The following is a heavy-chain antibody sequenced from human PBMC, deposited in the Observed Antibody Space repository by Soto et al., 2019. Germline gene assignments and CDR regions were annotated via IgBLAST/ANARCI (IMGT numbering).Heavy chain of an antibody. CDR1: RGSVNSGNYY. CDR2: FYSSGST. CDR3: ARDLGINAPHHNSIDV. V-gene: IGHV4-61*01. Sequence: SETLALTCTVSRGSVNSGNYYWNWIRQPPGKGLEWIGYFYSSGSTNYNPSLKSRVTISVDTSKRQFSLKLSSVTAADTAVYYCARDLGINAPHHNSIDVWGQATTVTVSS. D-gene: IGHD1-1*01. J-gene: IGHJ6*02.